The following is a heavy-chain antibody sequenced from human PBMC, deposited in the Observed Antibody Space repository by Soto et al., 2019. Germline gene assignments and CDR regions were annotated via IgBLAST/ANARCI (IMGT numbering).Heavy chain of an antibody. Sequence: EVQLVESGGGLVQPGGSLRLSCAASGFTFSSYWMHWVRQVPGKGLVWVSRIKSDGSSMNYADSVKGRFTISRDNAKNTLYLQMNSLRAEDTAVYYCGRGIRNYYGMAVWGQGTTVTVSS. J-gene: IGHJ6*02. CDR3: GRGIRNYYGMAV. V-gene: IGHV3-74*01. D-gene: IGHD5-18*01. CDR1: GFTFSSYW. CDR2: IKSDGSSM.